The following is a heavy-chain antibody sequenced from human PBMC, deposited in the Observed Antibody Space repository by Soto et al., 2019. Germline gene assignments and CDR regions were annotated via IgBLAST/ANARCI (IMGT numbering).Heavy chain of an antibody. D-gene: IGHD6-19*01. V-gene: IGHV3-23*01. CDR2: ISGSGGST. Sequence: GGSLRLSCAASGFTCSSYAMSWVRQAPGKGLEWVSAISGSGGSTYYADSVKGRFTISRDNSKNTLYLQMNSLRAEDTAVYYCAKDARQWDYYYYGMDVWGQGTTVTVSS. J-gene: IGHJ6*02. CDR1: GFTCSSYA. CDR3: AKDARQWDYYYYGMDV.